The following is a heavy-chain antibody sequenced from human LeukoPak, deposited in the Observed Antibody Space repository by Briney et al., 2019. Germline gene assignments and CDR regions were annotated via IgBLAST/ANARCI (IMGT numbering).Heavy chain of an antibody. CDR1: GGSINSYY. CDR3: ARESWSYPGSGSYPHHFDY. V-gene: IGHV4-59*01. J-gene: IGHJ4*02. Sequence: PSETLSLTCTVCGGSINSYYWSWIRQPPGKGLEWIGNSYYTGSTDYNPSLKSRLTISVDLSKKQFSLRLTSVTAADTAVYYCARESWSYPGSGSYPHHFDYWGRGILVTVSS. CDR2: SYYTGST. D-gene: IGHD3-10*01.